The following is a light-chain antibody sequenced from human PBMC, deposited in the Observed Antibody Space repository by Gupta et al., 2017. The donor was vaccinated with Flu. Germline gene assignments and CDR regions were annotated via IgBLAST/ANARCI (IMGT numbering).Light chain of an antibody. CDR3: SSYAGSNTWV. CDR1: SSDVGAYTY. J-gene: IGLJ3*02. CDR2: DVN. V-gene: IGLV2-11*01. Sequence: PRSVSGSPGQSVTISCTGTSSDVGAYTYVSWYQQHTGKAPKLILYDVNKRPSGVPDRFSASKSGKTASLNISGLQAEDEADYHCSSYAGSNTWVFGGGTKLTVL.